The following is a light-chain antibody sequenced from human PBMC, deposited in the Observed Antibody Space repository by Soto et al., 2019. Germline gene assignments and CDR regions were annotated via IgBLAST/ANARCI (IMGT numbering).Light chain of an antibody. CDR1: QSVSSN. J-gene: IGKJ1*01. Sequence: EIVMTQSPATLSVSPGERATLSCRASQSVSSNLAWYQQKPGQAPRLLIYGASTRATSIPARFSGSGSGTEFTLTISSLQSEDFAVYYCQQYTTWWTFGQGTKVEIK. CDR2: GAS. CDR3: QQYTTWWT. V-gene: IGKV3-15*01.